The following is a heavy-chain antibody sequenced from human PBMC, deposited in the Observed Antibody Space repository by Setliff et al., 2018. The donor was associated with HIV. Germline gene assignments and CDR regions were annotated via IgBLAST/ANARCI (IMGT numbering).Heavy chain of an antibody. CDR3: ARDDCSGTSCYKDYYYYMDV. D-gene: IGHD2-2*02. J-gene: IGHJ6*03. CDR1: GGSISSYY. Sequence: SETLSLTCTVSGGSISSYYWSWIRQPPGKGLEWIGYIYYSGSTNYNPPLKSRVTISVDTSKNQFSLKLSSVTAADTAVYYCARDDCSGTSCYKDYYYYMDVWGKGTTVTVSS. CDR2: IYYSGST. V-gene: IGHV4-59*01.